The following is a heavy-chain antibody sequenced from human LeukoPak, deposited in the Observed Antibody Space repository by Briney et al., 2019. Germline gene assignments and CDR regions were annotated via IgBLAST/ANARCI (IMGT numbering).Heavy chain of an antibody. CDR2: ISSSSSYI. V-gene: IGHV3-21*01. CDR1: GFTFSSYS. Sequence: GGSLRLSCAASGFTFSSYSMNWVRQAPGKGLEWVSSISSSSSYIYYADSVKGRFTISRDNAKNSLYLQMNSLRAEDTAVYYCARVGIVVVPAAIQEDAFDIWGQGTMVTVSS. CDR3: ARVGIVVVPAAIQEDAFDI. D-gene: IGHD2-2*02. J-gene: IGHJ3*02.